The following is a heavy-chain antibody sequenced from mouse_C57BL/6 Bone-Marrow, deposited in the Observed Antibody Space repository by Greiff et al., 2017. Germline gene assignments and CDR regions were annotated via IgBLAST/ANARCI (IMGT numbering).Heavy chain of an antibody. V-gene: IGHV5-2*03. CDR1: EYEFPSHD. Sequence: EVKLEESGGGLVQPGASLKLSCESNEYEFPSHDMSWVRKTPEKRLELVAAINSDGGSTYYPDTMERRFIISRDNTKKTLYLQMSSLRSEDTALYYCARHDGYYPWFAYWGQGTLVTVSA. J-gene: IGHJ3*01. D-gene: IGHD2-3*01. CDR3: ARHDGYYPWFAY. CDR2: INSDGGST.